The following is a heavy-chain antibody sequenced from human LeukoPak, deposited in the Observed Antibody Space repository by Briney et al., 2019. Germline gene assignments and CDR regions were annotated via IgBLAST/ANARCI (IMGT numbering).Heavy chain of an antibody. CDR2: INSSGGRT. CDR1: GFTFSSSA. V-gene: IGHV3-23*01. D-gene: IGHD2-15*01. J-gene: IGHJ4*02. Sequence: GGSLRLSCTTSGFTFSSSAMSWVRQAPGKGLEWVSDINSSGGRTYYADSVKGRFTISRDNSKNTLYLQMNSLRAEDTAVYYCASLLLWGQGTLVTVSS. CDR3: ASLLL.